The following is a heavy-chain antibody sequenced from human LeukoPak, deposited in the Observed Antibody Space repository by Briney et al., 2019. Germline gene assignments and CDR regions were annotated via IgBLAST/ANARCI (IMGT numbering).Heavy chain of an antibody. CDR3: ARDPLAVHDAFDI. CDR2: IYHSGST. J-gene: IGHJ3*02. D-gene: IGHD1-1*01. CDR1: GGSISSSNW. Sequence: SETLSLTCAVSGGSISSSNWWSWVRQPPGKGLEWIGEIYHSGSTNYNPSLKSRVTISVDTSKNQFSLKLSSVTAADTAVYYCARDPLAVHDAFDIWGQGTMVTVSS. V-gene: IGHV4-4*02.